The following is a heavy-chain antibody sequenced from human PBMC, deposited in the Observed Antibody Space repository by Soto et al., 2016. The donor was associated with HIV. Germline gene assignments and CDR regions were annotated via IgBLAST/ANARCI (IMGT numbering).Heavy chain of an antibody. V-gene: IGHV3-23*01. CDR3: AKDLRMTMVQGFIDALDF. CDR2: ISDSGSNT. Sequence: EVNLLESGGGLVQPGGSRXISCGASGFTFGNYAMSWVRQAPGKGLEWVSGISDSGSNTYYADSVKGRFTISRDNSKNTLYLHMNSLRAEDTAVYYCAKDLRMTMVQGFIDALDFWGQGTMVTVSS. D-gene: IGHD3-10*01. J-gene: IGHJ3*01. CDR1: GFTFGNYA.